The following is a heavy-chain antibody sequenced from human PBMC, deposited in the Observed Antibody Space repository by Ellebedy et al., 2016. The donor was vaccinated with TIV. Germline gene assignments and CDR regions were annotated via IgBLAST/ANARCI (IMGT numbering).Heavy chain of an antibody. CDR1: GYTFTSYY. CDR2: IKTRDGVT. Sequence: ASVKVSXKTSGYTFTSYYIHWVRQAPGQGLEWMGIIKTRDGVTNYAQKIQGRLTMTRDTSTNTVYMELSSLRSEDAAVYYCTREKSGGNFDYWGQGTLVTVSS. D-gene: IGHD3-16*01. V-gene: IGHV1-46*01. J-gene: IGHJ4*02. CDR3: TREKSGGNFDY.